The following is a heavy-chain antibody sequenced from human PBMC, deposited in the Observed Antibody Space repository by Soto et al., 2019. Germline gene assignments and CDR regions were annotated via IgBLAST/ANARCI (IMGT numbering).Heavy chain of an antibody. J-gene: IGHJ5*02. D-gene: IGHD6-6*01. CDR3: ATDLGIAARPGHWFDP. CDR2: IYYSGST. CDR1: GDSISVSCYSSNNHY. V-gene: IGHV4-61*01. Sequence: PSETRSLTCTFSGDSISVSCYSSNNHYWSWVRQPPGKGLEWIGSIYYSGSTNYNPSLKSRVTISVDTSKNQFSLKLSSATAADTAVYYCATDLGIAARPGHWFDPWGQGTLVTVSS.